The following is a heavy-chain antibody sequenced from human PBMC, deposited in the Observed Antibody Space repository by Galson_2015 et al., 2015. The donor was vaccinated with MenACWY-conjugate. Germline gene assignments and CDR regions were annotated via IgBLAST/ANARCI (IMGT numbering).Heavy chain of an antibody. J-gene: IGHJ3*02. CDR1: GYSFTSYW. CDR3: ATRGYSGYVSRAFDI. Sequence: QSGAEVKKPGESLKISCKGSGYSFTSYWIGWVRQMPGKGLEWMGIIYPGDSDTRYSPSFQGQVTISADKSISTAYLQWSSLKASATAMYYCATRGYSGYVSRAFDIWGQGTMVTVSS. V-gene: IGHV5-51*01. D-gene: IGHD5-12*01. CDR2: IYPGDSDT.